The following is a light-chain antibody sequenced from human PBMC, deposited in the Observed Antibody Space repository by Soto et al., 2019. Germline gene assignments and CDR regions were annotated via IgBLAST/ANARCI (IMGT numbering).Light chain of an antibody. Sequence: DIQMTQSPSSLSASVGDRVTITCRASQSISSYLNWYQQKPGKAPKLLIYAASSLQSGVPSRFSSSGSGTHFTLTISSLQPEDFATYYCQQSYSTLFTFGPGTKVDIK. J-gene: IGKJ3*01. CDR3: QQSYSTLFT. CDR1: QSISSY. V-gene: IGKV1-39*01. CDR2: AAS.